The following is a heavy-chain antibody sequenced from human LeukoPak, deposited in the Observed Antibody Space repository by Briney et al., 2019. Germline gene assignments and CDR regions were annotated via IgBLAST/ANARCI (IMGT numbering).Heavy chain of an antibody. CDR1: GGSFTGYY. J-gene: IGHJ6*02. CDR2: TNYSGST. V-gene: IGHV4-34*01. D-gene: IGHD6-13*01. Sequence: PSETLSLACAVYGGSFTGYYWSWIRQPPGKGLEWIGETNYSGSTNYNPSLKSRVTISVDKSKNQFSLKLSSVTAADTAVYYCATEGSTWYGVRYYYGMDVWGQGTTVTVSS. CDR3: ATEGSTWYGVRYYYGMDV.